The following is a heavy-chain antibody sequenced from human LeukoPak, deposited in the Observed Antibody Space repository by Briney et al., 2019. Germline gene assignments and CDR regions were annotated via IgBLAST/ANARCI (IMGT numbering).Heavy chain of an antibody. D-gene: IGHD3-3*01. CDR3: ARLGAGPTYYDFWSGYSSFYFDY. CDR2: IHYSGNT. Sequence: SETLSLTCTVSGGSTSSSNYYWGWIRQPPGRGLEWIGGIHYSGNTYYNPSLKSRVTISVDTSKNQFSLKLSSVTAADTAVYYCARLGAGPTYYDFWSGYSSFYFDYWGQGTLVTVSS. J-gene: IGHJ4*02. V-gene: IGHV4-39*01. CDR1: GGSTSSSNYY.